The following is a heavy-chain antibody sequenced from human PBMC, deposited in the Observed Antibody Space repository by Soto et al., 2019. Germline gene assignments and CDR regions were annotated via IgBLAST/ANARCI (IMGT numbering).Heavy chain of an antibody. Sequence: SETLSLTCTVSGGSISNYYWTWIRQPPGKGLEWIGYIYYSGSTYYNPSLKSRVTISVDTSQNQFSLKLSSVTAADTAVYFCARYGSGSYYPTTFDYWGQGTLVTVSS. CDR1: GGSISNYY. CDR3: ARYGSGSYYPTTFDY. D-gene: IGHD3-10*01. J-gene: IGHJ4*02. V-gene: IGHV4-59*12. CDR2: IYYSGST.